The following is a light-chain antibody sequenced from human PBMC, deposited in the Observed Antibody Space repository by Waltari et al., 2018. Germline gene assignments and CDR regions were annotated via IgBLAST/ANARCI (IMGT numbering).Light chain of an antibody. CDR1: QSVSNW. V-gene: IGKV1-5*03. J-gene: IGKJ1*01. Sequence: DIQMTQSPSTLSASVGDRVTITCRASQSVSNWLACYQQKPGKAPNLLIYKASSLESGVPSRFSGSGSGTEFTLTISSLQPDDFATYYCQQYNDDPRTFGQGTEVEFK. CDR3: QQYNDDPRT. CDR2: KAS.